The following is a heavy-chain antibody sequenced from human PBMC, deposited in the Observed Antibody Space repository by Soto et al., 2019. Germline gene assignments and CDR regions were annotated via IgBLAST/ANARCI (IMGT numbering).Heavy chain of an antibody. Sequence: QIQLVESGGDVVQPGRSLRLSCAGSGFNFGFFGMHWVRQAPGKGLEWVAFISGDGINTHYADSVRGRFTLSRDYSKKTMYLQMDTLREDDTALYYCARGNLSFDFDSWGQGTLVTVSS. CDR2: ISGDGINT. CDR3: ARGNLSFDFDS. D-gene: IGHD3-10*01. V-gene: IGHV3-30*03. CDR1: GFNFGFFG. J-gene: IGHJ4*02.